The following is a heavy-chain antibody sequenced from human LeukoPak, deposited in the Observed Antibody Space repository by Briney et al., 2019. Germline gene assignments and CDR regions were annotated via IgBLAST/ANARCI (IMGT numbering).Heavy chain of an antibody. CDR1: GFTFSSYE. J-gene: IGHJ3*02. V-gene: IGHV3-23*01. CDR3: AKVCWGTSCHAFDI. Sequence: GGSLRLSCAASGFTFSSYEMNWVRQAPRKGLEWVSAISGSGGSTYYADSVKGRFTISRDNSKNTLYLQMNSLRAEDTAVYYCAKVCWGTSCHAFDIWGQGTMVTVSS. D-gene: IGHD2-2*01. CDR2: ISGSGGST.